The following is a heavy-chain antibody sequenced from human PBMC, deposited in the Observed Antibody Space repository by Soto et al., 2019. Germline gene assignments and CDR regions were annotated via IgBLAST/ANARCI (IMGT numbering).Heavy chain of an antibody. V-gene: IGHV3-66*01. CDR2: IYSGGST. CDR1: GFTVSSNY. CDR3: AGDRIDLAADYYYYGMDV. Sequence: GGSLRLSCAASGFTVSSNYMSWVRQAPGKGLEWVSVIYSGGSTYYADSVKGRFTISRDNSKNTLYLQMNSLRAEDTAVYYCAGDRIDLAADYYYYGMDVWGQGTTVTVSS. J-gene: IGHJ6*02. D-gene: IGHD6-13*01.